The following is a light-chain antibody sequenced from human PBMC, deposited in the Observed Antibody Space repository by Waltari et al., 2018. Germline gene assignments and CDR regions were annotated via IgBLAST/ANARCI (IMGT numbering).Light chain of an antibody. Sequence: EIVFTQSPATLSLSPGERATLSCRASQSVSSYLDWYQQKPGQAPRLLTYDPSTRAAGIPARFSGSGSVTDFTLTISSLEPEDFAVYYCQQRSNSFAFGPGTRVDIK. CDR2: DPS. V-gene: IGKV3-11*01. CDR3: QQRSNSFA. CDR1: QSVSSY. J-gene: IGKJ3*01.